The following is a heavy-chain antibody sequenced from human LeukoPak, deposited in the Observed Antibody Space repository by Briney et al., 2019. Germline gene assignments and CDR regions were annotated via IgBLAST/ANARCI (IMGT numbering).Heavy chain of an antibody. J-gene: IGHJ5*02. CDR1: GGTFSSYA. Sequence: SVKVSCKASGGTFSSYAISWVRQAPGQGLEWMGGIIPIFGTANYAQKFQGRVTITADESTSTAYMELSSLRSEDTAVYYCAREQYYDFWSGPISTRGANFDPWGQGTLVTVSS. V-gene: IGHV1-69*13. CDR3: AREQYYDFWSGPISTRGANFDP. CDR2: IIPIFGTA. D-gene: IGHD3-3*01.